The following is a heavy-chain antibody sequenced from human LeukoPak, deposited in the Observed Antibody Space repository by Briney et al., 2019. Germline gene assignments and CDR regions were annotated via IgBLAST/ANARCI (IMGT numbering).Heavy chain of an antibody. CDR2: INEDGSST. CDR3: TRDTFGARDS. J-gene: IGHJ4*02. V-gene: IGHV3-74*01. CDR1: GYTFSTYW. D-gene: IGHD3-10*01. Sequence: GSLRLSCAASGYTFSTYWMHRIRQGPGKGLVWVSRINEDGSSTSYADSVRGRFTISRDNAKNTLYLQMNSLRAEDTAVYYCTRDTFGARDSWGQGTLVTVSS.